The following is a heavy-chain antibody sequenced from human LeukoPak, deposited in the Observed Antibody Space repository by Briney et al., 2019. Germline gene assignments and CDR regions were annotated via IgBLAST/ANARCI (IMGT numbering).Heavy chain of an antibody. J-gene: IGHJ6*03. D-gene: IGHD3-3*01. CDR3: ARDPYWSGNYTGIRYYYYYMDV. CDR1: GYTFSTYG. Sequence: ASVKVSCKAPGYTFSTYGISWVRQAPGQRLEWMGWISGHNGNTNYEQKFQGRVTMTTDTSTSTAYMELRSLRSDDTAVYYCARDPYWSGNYTGIRYYYYYMDVWGKGTTVTVSS. V-gene: IGHV1-18*01. CDR2: ISGHNGNT.